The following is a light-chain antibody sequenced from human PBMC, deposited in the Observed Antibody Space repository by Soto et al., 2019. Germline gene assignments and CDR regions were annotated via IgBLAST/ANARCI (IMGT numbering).Light chain of an antibody. V-gene: IGLV4-69*01. CDR1: SGHSSYA. CDR3: QTWGTGIRWV. J-gene: IGLJ3*02. CDR2: LNSDGSH. Sequence: QPVLTQSPSASASLGASVKLTCTLSSGHSSYAIAWHQQQPEKGPRYLMKLNSDGSHSKGDGVPDRFSGSSSGAERYLTISSPQSEDEADYYCQTWGTGIRWVFGGGTKVTVL.